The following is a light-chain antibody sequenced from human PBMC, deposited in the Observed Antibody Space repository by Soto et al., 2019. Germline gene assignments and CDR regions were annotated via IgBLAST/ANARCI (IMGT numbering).Light chain of an antibody. Sequence: QSVLTQPPSASGSPGQSVVISCTGTSSDVGGYNYVSWYQQHPGKAPKLMIYEVNKRPSGVPDRFSGSKSGNTASLTVSGLQAEDEADYYCSSYAGRSNVFGTGTKVTVL. CDR1: SSDVGGYNY. CDR3: SSYAGRSNV. CDR2: EVN. V-gene: IGLV2-8*01. J-gene: IGLJ1*01.